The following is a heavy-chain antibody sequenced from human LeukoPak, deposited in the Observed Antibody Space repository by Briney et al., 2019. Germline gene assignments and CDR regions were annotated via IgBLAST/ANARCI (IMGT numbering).Heavy chain of an antibody. V-gene: IGHV3-11*01. J-gene: IGHJ4*02. CDR3: AKSVESAVTTNPYFDY. CDR1: GFTFSDYD. Sequence: GGSLRLSCVASGFTFSDYDMSWIRQAPGKGLEWISYISSSGSTINYADSMKGRVTLSRDNAKNSLYLQMNSLRAEDTAVYYCAKSVESAVTTNPYFDYWGQGILATVSS. CDR2: ISSSGSTI. D-gene: IGHD4-17*01.